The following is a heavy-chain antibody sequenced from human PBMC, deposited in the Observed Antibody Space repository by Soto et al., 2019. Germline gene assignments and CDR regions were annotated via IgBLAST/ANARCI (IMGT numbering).Heavy chain of an antibody. Sequence: SETLSLTCTVSGGPVSSASYYWNWIRQPPGKGLEWIAYVYYSGATNYNPSLKSRVTISVDTSKSQFSLNLSSVTAADTAVYYCARLPRTGSPRYYFDSWGQGTLVTVSS. CDR1: GGPVSSASYY. CDR2: VYYSGAT. CDR3: ARLPRTGSPRYYFDS. V-gene: IGHV4-61*01. J-gene: IGHJ4*02. D-gene: IGHD1-1*01.